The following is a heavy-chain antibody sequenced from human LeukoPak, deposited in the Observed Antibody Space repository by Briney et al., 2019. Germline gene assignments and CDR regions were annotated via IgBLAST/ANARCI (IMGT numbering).Heavy chain of an antibody. CDR3: GKGRVSE. J-gene: IGHJ4*02. D-gene: IGHD6-19*01. V-gene: IGHV3-23*01. Sequence: PGGSLRLSCAASGFSFDDHGMRWVRQAPGKGLEWVSSIHADGVGTFYADSVRGRFTISRDNSKNTLDLQMNSLRVEDTAVYYCGKGRVSEWGQGTLVTVSS. CDR2: IHADGVGT. CDR1: GFSFDDHG.